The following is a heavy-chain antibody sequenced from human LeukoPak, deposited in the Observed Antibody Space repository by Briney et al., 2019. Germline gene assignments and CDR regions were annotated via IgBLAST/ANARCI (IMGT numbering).Heavy chain of an antibody. CDR2: ISSSGSTI. Sequence: GGSLRLSCAASGFTFSDYYMSWIRQAPGKGLEWVSYISSSGSTIYYADSVKGRFTISRDNTKNSLYLQMNSLRAEDTAVYYCASLGYFDWLIDYWGQGTLVTVSS. J-gene: IGHJ4*02. D-gene: IGHD3-9*01. V-gene: IGHV3-11*04. CDR1: GFTFSDYY. CDR3: ASLGYFDWLIDY.